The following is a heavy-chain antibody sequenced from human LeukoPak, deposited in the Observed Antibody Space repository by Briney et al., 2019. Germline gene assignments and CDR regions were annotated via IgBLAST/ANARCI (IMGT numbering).Heavy chain of an antibody. V-gene: IGHV3-30*02. CDR1: GFTFSSYG. D-gene: IGHD5-18*01. J-gene: IGHJ4*02. Sequence: GGSLRLSCAASGFTFSSYGMHWVRQAPGKGLEWVAFIRYDGSNKYYADSVKGRFTISRDNSKNTLYLQMNSLRAEDTAVYYCAKEGRASDTAMSPPLDYWGQGTLVTVSS. CDR3: AKEGRASDTAMSPPLDY. CDR2: IRYDGSNK.